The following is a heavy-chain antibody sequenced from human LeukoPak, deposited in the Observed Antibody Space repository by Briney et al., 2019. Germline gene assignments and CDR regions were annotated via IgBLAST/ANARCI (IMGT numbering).Heavy chain of an antibody. CDR2: IIPIFGTA. D-gene: IGHD3-16*02. CDR3: ARDADGGSYHNWFDP. J-gene: IGHJ5*02. CDR1: GGTFSSYA. V-gene: IGHV1-69*05. Sequence: ASVKVSCKASGGTFSSYAISWVRQAPGQGLEWMGRIIPIFGTANYAQKFQGRVTITTDESTSTAYMELSSLRSEDTAVYYCARDADGGSYHNWFDPWGQGTLVTVSS.